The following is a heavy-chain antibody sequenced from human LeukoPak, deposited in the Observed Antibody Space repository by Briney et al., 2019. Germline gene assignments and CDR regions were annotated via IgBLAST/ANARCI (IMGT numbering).Heavy chain of an antibody. CDR1: GFTFSSHA. V-gene: IGHV3-23*01. CDR3: ANEVRPNDY. CDR2: IDIRGGST. J-gene: IGHJ4*02. Sequence: PGGSLRLSCVASGFTFSSHAMCWVRQAPGKGVKWVASIDIRGGSTYYEDSVQGRFTISRDNSKNTLYLEMNSLRVEDTALYYCANEVRPNDYWGQGTLVTVSS. D-gene: IGHD1-1*01.